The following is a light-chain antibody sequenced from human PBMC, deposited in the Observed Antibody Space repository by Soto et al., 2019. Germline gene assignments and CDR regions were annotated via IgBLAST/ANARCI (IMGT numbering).Light chain of an antibody. J-gene: IGKJ5*01. CDR2: GAS. Sequence: VLTQSPGALSLSPGERATLSCRASQSVSSNYLAWYQQKPGQAPRLLIYGASSRATGIPDRFSGSGSGTDFTLTIGRLEPEDFAVYYCQQYGSSPLITFGQGTRLEIK. CDR3: QQYGSSPLIT. V-gene: IGKV3-20*01. CDR1: QSVSSNY.